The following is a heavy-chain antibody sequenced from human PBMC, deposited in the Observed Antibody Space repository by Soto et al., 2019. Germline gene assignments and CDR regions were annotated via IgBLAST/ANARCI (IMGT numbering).Heavy chain of an antibody. D-gene: IGHD3-10*01. J-gene: IGHJ4*02. V-gene: IGHV3-30*03. CDR3: GGALWFGELPLDY. CDR1: GFTFSSYG. Sequence: QVQLVESGGGVVQPGRSLRLSCAASGFTFSSYGMHWVRQAPGKGLEWVAVISYDGSNKYYADSVKGRFTISRDNSKNTRYLQMNRLRAEDTAVYYCGGALWFGELPLDYWGQGTLVTVSS. CDR2: ISYDGSNK.